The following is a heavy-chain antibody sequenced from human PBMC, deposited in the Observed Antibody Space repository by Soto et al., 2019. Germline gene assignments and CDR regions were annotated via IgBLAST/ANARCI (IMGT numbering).Heavy chain of an antibody. CDR1: GFTFHNAW. Sequence: EGPLVESGGGLVKPGGSLRLSCAASGFTFHNAWMSWVRQAPGKGLEWLGRIKSNTDGGTTDYAAPVKDRFTISRDDSRNTLYLEMNSLKSEDTAVYYCTTGLATAVYYFDYWGQGTLVTVSS. CDR3: TTGLATAVYYFDY. CDR2: IKSNTDGGTT. D-gene: IGHD6-13*01. J-gene: IGHJ4*02. V-gene: IGHV3-15*01.